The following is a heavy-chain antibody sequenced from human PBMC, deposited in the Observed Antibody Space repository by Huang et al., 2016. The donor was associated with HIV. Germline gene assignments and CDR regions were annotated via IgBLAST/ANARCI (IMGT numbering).Heavy chain of an antibody. J-gene: IGHJ4*02. CDR1: GFSFRGYS. CDR2: RTHGGGNR. CDR3: ARGRIRYNSMTTEVSFFDY. V-gene: IGHV3-30-3*01. Sequence: QVQLVESGGGVVQPWRSLRLSCAASGFSFRGYSLHWVPQSPGKGLEWGSVRTHGGGNRYYGDSVKGRFMVSREDSKNTLSLHMKSLRPDDTAVYYCARGRIRYNSMTTEVSFFDYWGQGSLVTVSS. D-gene: IGHD3-22*01.